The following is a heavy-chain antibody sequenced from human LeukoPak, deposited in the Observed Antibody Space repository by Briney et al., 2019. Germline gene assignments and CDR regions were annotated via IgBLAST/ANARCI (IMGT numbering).Heavy chain of an antibody. V-gene: IGHV4-39*01. CDR3: ARLGYYGSGSIHSWFDP. CDR1: GGCISSSSYY. CDR2: IYYSGST. D-gene: IGHD3-10*01. Sequence: SETLSVTCTVSGGCISSSSYYWGWIRQPPGKGLEWVGSIYYSGSTYYNPSLKSRVTISVDTSKNQFSLKLSSVTAADTAVYYCARLGYYGSGSIHSWFDPWGQGTLVTVSS. J-gene: IGHJ5*02.